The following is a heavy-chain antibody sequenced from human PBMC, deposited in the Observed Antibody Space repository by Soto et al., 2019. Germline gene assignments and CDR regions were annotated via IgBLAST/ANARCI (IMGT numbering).Heavy chain of an antibody. V-gene: IGHV4-4*02. D-gene: IGHD2-21*01. Sequence: PSETLSLTCAVSGGSVSSSYWWTWVRQAPGKGLQWIGEIYHSGITNYNPSLRSRVSMSVDKSNNEFSLSLTSVTAADTAVYYCATLPPRIVVVFTEMPTWGQGIXVTVSS. CDR2: IYHSGIT. CDR1: GGSVSSSYW. CDR3: ATLPPRIVVVFTEMPT. J-gene: IGHJ5*02.